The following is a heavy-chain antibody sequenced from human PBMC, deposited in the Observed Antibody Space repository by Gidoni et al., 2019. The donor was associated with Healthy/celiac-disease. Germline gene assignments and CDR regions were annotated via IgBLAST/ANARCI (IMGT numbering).Heavy chain of an antibody. CDR1: GGSFSGYY. V-gene: IGHV4-34*01. Sequence: QVQLQQWGAGLLKPSETLSLTCAVYGGSFSGYYGSWIRQPPGKGLEWIGEINHSGSTNYNPSLKSRVTISVDTSKNQFSLKLSSVTAADTAVYYCARVTGIVVVPAAMGFDPWGQGTLVTVSS. J-gene: IGHJ5*02. CDR3: ARVTGIVVVPAAMGFDP. CDR2: INHSGST. D-gene: IGHD2-2*01.